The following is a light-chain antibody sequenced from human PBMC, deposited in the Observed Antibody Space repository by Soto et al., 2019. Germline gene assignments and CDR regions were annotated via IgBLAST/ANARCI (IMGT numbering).Light chain of an antibody. J-gene: IGKJ5*01. Sequence: DIVMTQSPDSLAVSLGERATINCKSSQSILYSSNNNNYLAWYQQQPGQPPKLLIYWASTRESGVPDRFSGSGSGTDFTLTISSLQAEDVAVYYCQQYYNAPITFGQGTRLEIK. V-gene: IGKV4-1*01. CDR1: QSILYSSNNNNY. CDR3: QQYYNAPIT. CDR2: WAS.